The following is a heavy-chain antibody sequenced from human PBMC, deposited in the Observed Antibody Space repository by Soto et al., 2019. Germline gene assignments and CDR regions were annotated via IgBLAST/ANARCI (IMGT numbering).Heavy chain of an antibody. CDR3: AGEEGRGGGTPRLYYGMDV. V-gene: IGHV1-69*12. J-gene: IGHJ6*02. Sequence: QVQLVQSGAEVKKPGSSVKVSCKASGGTFSSYAISWVRQAPGQGLEWMGGIIPIFGTANYAQKFQGRVTITADESTSTAYMELSSLRAEDPAVYYCAGEEGRGGGTPRLYYGMDVWGQGTTVTVSS. D-gene: IGHD3-10*01. CDR2: IIPIFGTA. CDR1: GGTFSSYA.